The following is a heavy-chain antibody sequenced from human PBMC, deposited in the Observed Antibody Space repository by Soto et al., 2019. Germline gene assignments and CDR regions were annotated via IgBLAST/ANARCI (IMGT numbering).Heavy chain of an antibody. J-gene: IGHJ3*01. CDR2: ISGSGGSA. D-gene: IGHD6-19*01. V-gene: IGHV3-23*01. Sequence: PVGSLRLSCAASGFTVSSNYMNWVRQAPGKGLEWVSVISGSGGSASYADSVQGRFTISRDNSNNTLYLQMNSLRAEDTAIYSCVREASGWYSRGSFDFWGRGTMVTVSS. CDR1: GFTVSSNY. CDR3: VREASGWYSRGSFDF.